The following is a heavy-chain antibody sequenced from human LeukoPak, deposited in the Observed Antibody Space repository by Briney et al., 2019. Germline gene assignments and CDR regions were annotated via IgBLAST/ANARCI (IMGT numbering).Heavy chain of an antibody. CDR1: GGSITSYY. Sequence: PSETLSLTCTVSGGSITSYYWSWIRQPPGKGLEWIAYIYYSGDTNYNPSLKSRVTISVDTSKNQFSLKLSSVTAAGTAVYYCARDRTAYDLSFEYWGQGTLVTVSS. CDR3: ARDRTAYDLSFEY. V-gene: IGHV4-59*01. CDR2: IYYSGDT. D-gene: IGHD3-3*01. J-gene: IGHJ4*02.